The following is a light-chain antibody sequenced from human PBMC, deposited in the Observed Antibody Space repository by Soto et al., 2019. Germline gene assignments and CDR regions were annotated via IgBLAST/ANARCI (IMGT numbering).Light chain of an antibody. Sequence: EIVVTQSPGTLSLSPGERATLSCRASQSVNFYLAWYQQKPGQAPRLLISDASSRATDVPDRFSGSGSGTEFTLTISSLQPEDFEVHYCCQYHNWHRKFVKGTKVDIX. CDR2: DAS. V-gene: IGKV3D-15*01. J-gene: IGKJ1*01. CDR1: QSVNFY. CDR3: CQYHNWHRK.